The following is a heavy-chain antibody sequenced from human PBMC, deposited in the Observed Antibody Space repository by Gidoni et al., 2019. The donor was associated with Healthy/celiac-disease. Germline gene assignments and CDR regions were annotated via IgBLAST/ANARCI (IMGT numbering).Heavy chain of an antibody. CDR3: ARGRGADYYYYYMDV. D-gene: IGHD1-26*01. CDR1: GGSISSGSYY. Sequence: QVQLQESGPGLVKPSQTLSLTCTVSGGSISSGSYYWSWIRQPAGKGLEWIGRIYTSGSTNYNPSLKSRVTISVDTSKNQFSLKLSSVTAADTAVYYCARGRGADYYYYYMDVWGKGTTVTVSS. V-gene: IGHV4-61*02. CDR2: IYTSGST. J-gene: IGHJ6*03.